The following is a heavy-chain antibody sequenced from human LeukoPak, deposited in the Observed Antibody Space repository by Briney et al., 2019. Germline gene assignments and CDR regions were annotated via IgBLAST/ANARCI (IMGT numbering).Heavy chain of an antibody. Sequence: TSETLSLTCTVSGGSISSYYWSWIRQPAGKGLEWIGRIYTSGSTNYNPSLKSRVTMSVDTSRNQFSLKLSSVTAADTAVYYCARDQAWFGELLWADAFDIWGQGTMVTVSS. J-gene: IGHJ3*02. V-gene: IGHV4-4*07. CDR1: GGSISSYY. CDR2: IYTSGST. D-gene: IGHD3-10*01. CDR3: ARDQAWFGELLWADAFDI.